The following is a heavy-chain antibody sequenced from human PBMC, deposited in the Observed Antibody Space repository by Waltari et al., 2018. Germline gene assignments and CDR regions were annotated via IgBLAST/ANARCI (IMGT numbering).Heavy chain of an antibody. CDR2: IRYDGSNK. CDR3: ANHPGRQLGY. Sequence: QVQLVESGGGVVQPGGSLRLSCAASGFTFSSYGMHWVRQAPGKGLEWVAFIRYDGSNKYYADSVKDRFTISRDNSKNTLYLQMNSLRAEDTAVYYCANHPGRQLGYWGQGTLVTVSS. D-gene: IGHD6-6*01. V-gene: IGHV3-30*02. CDR1: GFTFSSYG. J-gene: IGHJ4*02.